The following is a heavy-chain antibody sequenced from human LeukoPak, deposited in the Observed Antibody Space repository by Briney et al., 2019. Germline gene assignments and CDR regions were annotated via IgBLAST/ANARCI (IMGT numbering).Heavy chain of an antibody. V-gene: IGHV3-23*01. CDR1: GFTFSSYA. CDR3: AKTPAKVGATTPFDY. Sequence: GSLRLSCGASGFTFSSYAMSWVRQAPGKGPEWVSAISGSGGSTYYADSVKGRFTISRDNSKNTLYLQMNSLRAEDTAVYYCAKTPAKVGATTPFDYWGQGTLVTVPS. D-gene: IGHD1-26*01. CDR2: ISGSGGST. J-gene: IGHJ4*02.